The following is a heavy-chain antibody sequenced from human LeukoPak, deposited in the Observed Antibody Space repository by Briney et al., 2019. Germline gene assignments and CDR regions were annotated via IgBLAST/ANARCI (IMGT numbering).Heavy chain of an antibody. CDR3: APNGAAAAGPYPS. V-gene: IGHV1-69*13. CDR1: GGTFSSYA. J-gene: IGHJ5*02. CDR2: IIPIFGTS. D-gene: IGHD6-13*01. Sequence: ASVKVSCKASGGTFSSYAISWVRQAPGQGLEWMGGIIPIFGTSNYAQKFQGRVTITADESTSTAYMELSSLRSEDTAVYYCAPNGAAAAGPYPSWGQGTLVTVSS.